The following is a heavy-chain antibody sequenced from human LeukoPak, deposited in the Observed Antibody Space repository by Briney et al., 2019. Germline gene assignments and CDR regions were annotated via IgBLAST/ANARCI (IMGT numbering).Heavy chain of an antibody. V-gene: IGHV4-30-4*08. CDR2: IYYSGST. Sequence: SETLSLTCTVSGGSISSGDYYWSWIRQPPGKGLEWIGYIYYSGSTYYNPSLKSRVTISVDTSKNQSSLKLSSVTAADTAVYYCARPAPRDAFDIWGQGTMVTVSS. J-gene: IGHJ3*02. CDR1: GGSISSGDYY. CDR3: ARPAPRDAFDI. D-gene: IGHD2-2*01.